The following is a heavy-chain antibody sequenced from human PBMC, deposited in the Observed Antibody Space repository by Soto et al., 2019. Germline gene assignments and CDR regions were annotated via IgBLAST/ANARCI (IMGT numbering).Heavy chain of an antibody. CDR3: AKATATGGGAFDI. V-gene: IGHV3-23*01. CDR1: GFTCSSYD. Sequence: GGSLRLSCAASGFTCSSYDMSWVRQAPGKGLEWVSTILVGGSTHYPDSVKGRFTISRDNSKNTVFLQMNSLTAGDTAVYYCAKATATGGGAFDICGQGTMVTASS. J-gene: IGHJ3*02. CDR2: ILVGGST. D-gene: IGHD2-8*02.